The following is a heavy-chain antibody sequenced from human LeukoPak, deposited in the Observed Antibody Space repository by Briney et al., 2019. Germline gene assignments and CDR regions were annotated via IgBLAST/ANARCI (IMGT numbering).Heavy chain of an antibody. CDR1: GYSFTSYW. J-gene: IGHJ3*02. V-gene: IGHV5-51*01. CDR2: IYPGDSDT. CDR3: ARRPAERWLQEPDAFDI. D-gene: IGHD5-24*01. Sequence: GESLKISCKGSGYSFTSYWIGWVRQMPGKGPEWMGIIYPGDSDTRYSPSFQGQVTISADKSISTAYLQWSSLKASDTAMYYCARRPAERWLQEPDAFDIWGQGTMVTVSS.